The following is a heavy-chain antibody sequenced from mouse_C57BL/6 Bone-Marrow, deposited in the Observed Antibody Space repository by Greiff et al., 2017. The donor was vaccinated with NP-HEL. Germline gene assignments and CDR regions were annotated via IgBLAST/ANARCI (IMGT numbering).Heavy chain of an antibody. Sequence: QVQLQQSGAELARPGASVKLSCKASGYTFTSYGISWVKQRTGQGLEWIGEIYPRSGNNYYNEKFKGKATLTADKSSSTAYMELRSLTSEDSAVYFCARWGSSYNVDVWGTGTTVTVSS. V-gene: IGHV1-81*01. CDR2: IYPRSGNN. D-gene: IGHD1-1*01. CDR1: GYTFTSYG. J-gene: IGHJ1*03. CDR3: ARWGSSYNVDV.